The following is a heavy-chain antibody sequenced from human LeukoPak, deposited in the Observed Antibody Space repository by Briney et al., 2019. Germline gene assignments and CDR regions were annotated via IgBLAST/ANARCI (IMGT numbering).Heavy chain of an antibody. CDR1: LDSTTSNF. D-gene: IGHD3-3*01. CDR2: IHRSGSP. J-gene: IGHJ4*02. CDR3: AREIFGGFNPGAY. V-gene: IGHV4-4*02. Sequence: SETLSLTCTVSLDSTTSNFWSWVRHPPGKGLEWIGEIHRSGSPNYNPSLQSRVTISIDRSRNQIALELSSVTAADTAVYYCAREIFGGFNPGAYWGQGTLVTVSS.